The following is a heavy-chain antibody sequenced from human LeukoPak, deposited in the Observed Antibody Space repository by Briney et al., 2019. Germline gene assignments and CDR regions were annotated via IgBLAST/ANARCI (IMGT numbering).Heavy chain of an antibody. CDR1: GYTFTGYY. V-gene: IGHV1-2*02. CDR3: ARMGHYDSSGYYYVGAFDI. D-gene: IGHD3-22*01. Sequence: ASVKVSCKASGYTFTGYYMHWVRQAPGQGLEWMGWINPNSGGTNYAQKFQGRVTTTRDTSISTAYMELSRLRSDDTAVYYCARMGHYDSSGYYYVGAFDIWGQGTMVTVSS. CDR2: INPNSGGT. J-gene: IGHJ3*02.